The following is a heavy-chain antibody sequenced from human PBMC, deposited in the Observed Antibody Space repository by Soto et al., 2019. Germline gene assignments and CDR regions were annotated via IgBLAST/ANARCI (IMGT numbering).Heavy chain of an antibody. J-gene: IGHJ4*02. CDR1: GYTFTSYG. V-gene: IGHV1-18*01. CDR2: ISAYNGNT. D-gene: IGHD1-26*01. Sequence: QVQLVQSGAEVKKPGASVKVSCKASGYTFTSYGISWVRQAPGQGLEWMGWISAYNGNTNNAQMLQGRVTMTTDTSTSTADMELRSLKSYDTAVYYCARGVGASYYFDYWGQGTLVTVSS. CDR3: ARGVGASYYFDY.